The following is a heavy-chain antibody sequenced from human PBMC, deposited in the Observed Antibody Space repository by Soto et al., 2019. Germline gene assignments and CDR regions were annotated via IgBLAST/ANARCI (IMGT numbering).Heavy chain of an antibody. J-gene: IGHJ4*02. CDR3: TRTLFIAARGVEPFDY. V-gene: IGHV3-23*01. Sequence: VQLFESGGALVQRGGSLRLSCAASGCTFSDYAMTWVRQAPGKGLEWVSHTSGNGGSTYYADSVKGRFTISRDNSRDTMQLQMNSLRAEDTALYCCTRTLFIAARGVEPFDYWGQGALVTVSS. CDR2: TSGNGGST. CDR1: GCTFSDYA. D-gene: IGHD6-6*01.